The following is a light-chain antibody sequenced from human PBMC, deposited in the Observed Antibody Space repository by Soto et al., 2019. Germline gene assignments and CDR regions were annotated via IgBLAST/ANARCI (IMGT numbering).Light chain of an antibody. CDR2: EVT. CDR3: SSYAGSKNRYV. CDR1: SSDVGGYNF. V-gene: IGLV2-8*01. J-gene: IGLJ1*01. Sequence: QSALTQPPSASGSRGQSVTISCTGTSSDVGGYNFVSWYQQHPGKAPKAILYEVTKRPSGVPDRFSGSKSGNTASLTVSGLQTEDEAHYYCSSYAGSKNRYVFGTGTKVTVL.